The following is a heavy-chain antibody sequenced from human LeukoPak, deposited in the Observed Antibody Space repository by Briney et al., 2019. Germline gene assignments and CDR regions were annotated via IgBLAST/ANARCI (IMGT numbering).Heavy chain of an antibody. J-gene: IGHJ4*02. V-gene: IGHV5-51*01. CDR2: IYPGDFDT. CDR1: GYSFTNYW. Sequence: GESLKISCQGSGYSFTNYWIGWVRQMPGKGLEWMGIIYPGDFDTKYGPSFQGQVTISADKFIRTAYLQWSSLKASDTAIYYCARQNGLASAPDYWGQGTLVTVSS. D-gene: IGHD6-13*01. CDR3: ARQNGLASAPDY.